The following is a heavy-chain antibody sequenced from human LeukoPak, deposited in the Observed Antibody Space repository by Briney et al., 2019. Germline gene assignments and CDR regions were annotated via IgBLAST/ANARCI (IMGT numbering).Heavy chain of an antibody. V-gene: IGHV3-48*01. J-gene: IGHJ4*02. CDR1: GFTFRSYA. CDR2: ISDSSNTL. D-gene: IGHD1-26*01. Sequence: GSLRLSCASSGFTFRSYAMNWVRQAPGKGVEWISYISDSSNTLYYAHSVKGRFTPSRDNAKNSLRLQMNSLRVEDTAVYYCVRDQGAPDYWGQGTLVTVSS. CDR3: VRDQGAPDY.